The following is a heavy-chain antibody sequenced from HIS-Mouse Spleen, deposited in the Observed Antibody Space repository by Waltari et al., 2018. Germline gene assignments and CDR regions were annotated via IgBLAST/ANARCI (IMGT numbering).Heavy chain of an antibody. CDR1: AGPVSRTSYH. J-gene: IGHJ2*01. V-gene: IGHV4-39*07. D-gene: IGHD6-13*01. Sequence: LQLQESGPGLVKPSETLSLTCTVAAGPVSRTSYHWGWSRQPPGKGLEWIGSIYYSGSTYYNPSLKSRVTISVDTSKNQFSLKLSSVTAADTAVYYCAREIPYSSSWYDWYFDLWGRGTLVTVSS. CDR3: AREIPYSSSWYDWYFDL. CDR2: IYYSGST.